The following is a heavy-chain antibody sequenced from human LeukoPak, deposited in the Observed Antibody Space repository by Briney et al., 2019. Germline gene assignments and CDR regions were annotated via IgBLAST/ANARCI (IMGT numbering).Heavy chain of an antibody. V-gene: IGHV3-30-3*01. J-gene: IGHJ5*02. CDR1: GFTFSSYA. CDR2: IPYDGSNK. Sequence: GRSLRLSCAASGFTFSSYAMHWVRQAPGKGLEWVAVIPYDGSNKYYADSVKGRFTISRDNSKNTLYLQMNSLRAEDTAVYYCARDPVPAAMILWSAPWGQEPRVTVSS. D-gene: IGHD2-2*01. CDR3: ARDPVPAAMILWSAP.